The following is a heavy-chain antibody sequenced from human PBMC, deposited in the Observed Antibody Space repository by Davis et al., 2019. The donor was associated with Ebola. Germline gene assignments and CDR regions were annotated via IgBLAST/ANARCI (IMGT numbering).Heavy chain of an antibody. V-gene: IGHV3-30*02. J-gene: IGHJ4*02. CDR3: AKDPYPTTVISYFDY. CDR2: IRYDGSNK. D-gene: IGHD4-11*01. CDR1: GFTFSSYG. Sequence: GGSLRLSCAASGFTFSSYGMHWVRQAPGKGLEWVAFIRYDGSNKYYADSVKGRFTISRDNSKNTLYLQMNSLRAEDTAVYYCAKDPYPTTVISYFDYWGQGTLVTVSS.